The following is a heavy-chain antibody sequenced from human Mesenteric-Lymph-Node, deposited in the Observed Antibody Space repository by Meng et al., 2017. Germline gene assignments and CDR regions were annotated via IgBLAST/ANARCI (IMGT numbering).Heavy chain of an antibody. J-gene: IGHJ5*02. CDR1: GGSVSGGAYY. Sequence: QLQLQESGPGLVKPSQTLSLTCTVSGGSVSGGAYYWSWIRQHPGKGLEWIGYIYYSGSTYYNPSLKSRVTISLDTSKNQFSLNLNSVTAADTAVYYCARGSWFDPWGQGTLVTVSS. V-gene: IGHV4-31*03. CDR2: IYYSGST. CDR3: ARGSWFDP.